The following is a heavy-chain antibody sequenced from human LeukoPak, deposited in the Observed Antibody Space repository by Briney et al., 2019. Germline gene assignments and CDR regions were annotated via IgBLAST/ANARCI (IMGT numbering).Heavy chain of an antibody. CDR1: GFTFGGYS. Sequence: GGYLRLSCSTSGFTFGGYSMSWVRQAPGKGLEWVSYISSSGSTIKYADSVKGRCTISRDNSKNTLYLQMNSLRVEDTAVYYCARGLFLSGYLDAFDIWGQGTVVTVSS. V-gene: IGHV3-48*01. CDR2: ISSSGSTI. J-gene: IGHJ3*02. D-gene: IGHD3-22*01. CDR3: ARGLFLSGYLDAFDI.